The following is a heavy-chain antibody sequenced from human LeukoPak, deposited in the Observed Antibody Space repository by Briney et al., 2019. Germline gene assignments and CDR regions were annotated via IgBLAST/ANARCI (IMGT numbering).Heavy chain of an antibody. CDR2: IFATGDT. CDR3: ASGGMAGRWPLNY. Sequence: SETLSLTCAVSGDSMRKWCWSWIRQPAGKGLEWIGRIFATGDTNYNPSLESRVAMSVDTSKNYFSLNLTSVTAADTAVYYCASGGMAGRWPLNYWGRGTLVTVSS. D-gene: IGHD6-19*01. V-gene: IGHV4-4*07. J-gene: IGHJ4*02. CDR1: GDSMRKWC.